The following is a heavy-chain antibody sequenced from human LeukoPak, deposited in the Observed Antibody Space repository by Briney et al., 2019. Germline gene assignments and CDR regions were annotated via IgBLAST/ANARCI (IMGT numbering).Heavy chain of an antibody. CDR1: GGSFSGYY. D-gene: IGHD3-3*01. CDR2: INHSGST. CDR3: ARRTGFGVVIKPFDY. V-gene: IGHV4-34*01. Sequence: SETLSLTCAVYGGSFSGYYWSWIRQPPGKGLEWIGEINHSGSTNYNPSLKSRVTISVDTSKNQFSLKLSSVTAADTAVYYCARRTGFGVVIKPFDYWGQGTLVTVSS. J-gene: IGHJ4*02.